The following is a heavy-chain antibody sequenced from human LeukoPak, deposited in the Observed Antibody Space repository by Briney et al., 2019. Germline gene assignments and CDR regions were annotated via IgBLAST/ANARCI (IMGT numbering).Heavy chain of an antibody. Sequence: SETLSLTSTVSGGSISSYYWSWIRQPPGKGLEWIGYIYYSGSTNYNPSLKSRVTISVDTSKNQFSLKLSSVTAADTAVYYCARDIGSGLGYFDYWGQGTLVTVSS. V-gene: IGHV4-59*01. CDR3: ARDIGSGLGYFDY. D-gene: IGHD3-10*01. J-gene: IGHJ4*02. CDR1: GGSISSYY. CDR2: IYYSGST.